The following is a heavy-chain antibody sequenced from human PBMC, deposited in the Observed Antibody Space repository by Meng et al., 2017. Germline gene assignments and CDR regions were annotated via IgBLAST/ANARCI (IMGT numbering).Heavy chain of an antibody. V-gene: IGHV1-69*01. CDR1: GYTFTGYY. D-gene: IGHD6-19*01. CDR2: IIPIFGTA. Sequence: GRLGHAGGEVEKTGASVKVSCKASGYTFTGYYMHWVRQAPGQGLEWMGGIIPIFGTANYAQKFQGRVTITTDESTSTAYMELSSLRSEDTAVYYCASTIAVAGTGWFDPWGQGTLVTVSS. CDR3: ASTIAVAGTGWFDP. J-gene: IGHJ5*02.